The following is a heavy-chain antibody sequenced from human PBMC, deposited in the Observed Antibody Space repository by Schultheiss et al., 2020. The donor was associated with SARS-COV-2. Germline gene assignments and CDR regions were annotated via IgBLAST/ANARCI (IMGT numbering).Heavy chain of an antibody. V-gene: IGHV3-21*01. CDR3: ARAPAGFRGMDV. CDR2: ISSSSSYI. Sequence: GGSLRLSCAASGFTFSSYAMHWVRQAPGKGLEWVSSISSSSSYIYYADSVKGRFTISRDNAKNSLYLQMNSLRAEDTAVYYCARAPAGFRGMDVWGQGTTVTVSS. D-gene: IGHD3-10*01. J-gene: IGHJ6*02. CDR1: GFTFSSYA.